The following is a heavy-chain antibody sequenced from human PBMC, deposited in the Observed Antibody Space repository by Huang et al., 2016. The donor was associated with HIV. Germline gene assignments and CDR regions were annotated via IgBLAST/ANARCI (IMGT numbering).Heavy chain of an antibody. Sequence: EVQLEEYGGALVKPGGSLRLACAATGFLFTTFTMNLVRQAPGKVRELVSSISGRGSSIYYADAVKGRFTSARDNTKKSLYLQMSSLSVDDTAFYLCARGGPVGYFNLWGHGTLVSVSS. CDR2: ISGRGSSI. CDR3: ARGGPVGYFNL. CDR1: GFLFTTFT. D-gene: IGHD2-15*01. J-gene: IGHJ4*03. V-gene: IGHV3-21*01.